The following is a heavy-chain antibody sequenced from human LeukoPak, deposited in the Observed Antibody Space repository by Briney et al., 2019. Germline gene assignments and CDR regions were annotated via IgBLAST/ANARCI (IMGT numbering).Heavy chain of an antibody. J-gene: IGHJ4*02. CDR1: GGSISSSSYY. V-gene: IGHV4-39*01. Sequence: SETLSLTCTVSGGSISSSSYYLDWIRQPPGKRPEWIASIYYSGSTYYNPSLKSRVTISVDTSKNQFSLKLSSVTAADTAVYYCARRRLQDYFDYWGQGTLVTVSS. CDR2: IYYSGST. D-gene: IGHD6-25*01. CDR3: ARRRLQDYFDY.